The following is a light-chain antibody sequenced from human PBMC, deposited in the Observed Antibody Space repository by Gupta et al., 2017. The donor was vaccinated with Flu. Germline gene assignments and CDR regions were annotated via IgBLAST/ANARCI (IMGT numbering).Light chain of an antibody. Sequence: GTLSLSPGERATLSCRASQSVSSYLAWYQQKPGQAPRLLIYGASNRATGVPDRFSGSGSVTDFTLTISSLEPEDFAVYFCQQSGSSPLITFGQGTRLEIK. CDR2: GAS. CDR1: QSVSSY. CDR3: QQSGSSPLIT. J-gene: IGKJ5*01. V-gene: IGKV3-20*01.